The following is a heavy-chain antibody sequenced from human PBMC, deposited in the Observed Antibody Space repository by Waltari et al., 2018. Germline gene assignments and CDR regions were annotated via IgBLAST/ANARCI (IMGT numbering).Heavy chain of an antibody. D-gene: IGHD6-6*01. J-gene: IGHJ4*02. CDR2: ISSSSSDI. CDR1: GFTFSSYS. V-gene: IGHV3-21*01. Sequence: EVQLVESGGGLVKPGGSLRLSCAASGFTFSSYSMNWVRQAPGKGLEWGLAISSSSSDIDYADSVKGRFTISRDNAKNSLYLQMNSLRAEDTAVYYCAREGPDSSSPGGGFDYWGQGTLVTVSS. CDR3: AREGPDSSSPGGGFDY.